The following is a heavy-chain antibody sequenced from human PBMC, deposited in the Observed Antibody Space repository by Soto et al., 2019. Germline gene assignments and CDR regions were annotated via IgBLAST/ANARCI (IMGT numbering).Heavy chain of an antibody. D-gene: IGHD2-15*01. CDR1: GGSIISGGYY. CDR2: IYYSGST. Sequence: SETLSLTCTVSGGSIISGGYYWSWIRQHPGKGLEWIGYIYYSGSTYYNPSLKSRVTISVDTSKNQFSLKLSSVTAADTAVYYCARGSVVAATLFDYWGQGTLVTVS. J-gene: IGHJ4*02. CDR3: ARGSVVAATLFDY. V-gene: IGHV4-31*03.